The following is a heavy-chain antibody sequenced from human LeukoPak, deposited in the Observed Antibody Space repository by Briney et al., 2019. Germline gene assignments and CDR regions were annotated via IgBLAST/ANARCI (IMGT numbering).Heavy chain of an antibody. CDR2: ISYDGSNK. CDR1: GFTFSSYG. V-gene: IGHV3-30*18. CDR3: AKANTAGRLGELSFALDY. Sequence: GGSLRLSCAASGFTFSSYGMHWVRQAPGKGLEWVAVISYDGSNKYYADSVKGRFTISGDNSKNTLYLQMNSMRAEDTAVYYCAKANTAGRLGELSFALDYWGQGTLVTVSS. J-gene: IGHJ4*02. D-gene: IGHD3-16*02.